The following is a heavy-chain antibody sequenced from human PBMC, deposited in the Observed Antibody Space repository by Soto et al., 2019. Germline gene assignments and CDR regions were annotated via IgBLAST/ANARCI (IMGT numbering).Heavy chain of an antibody. Sequence: QVQLQESGPGLVKPSETLPLTCTVSGGSISNYYWTWIRQPAGKGLEWIGRIYSSGSTNYNSSLKSRVTMSVDTSKNQFSLKLTSVTAADTAVYYCARQTTYSSSWYDYWGQGTLVTVSS. V-gene: IGHV4-4*07. D-gene: IGHD6-13*01. CDR3: ARQTTYSSSWYDY. J-gene: IGHJ4*02. CDR2: IYSSGST. CDR1: GGSISNYY.